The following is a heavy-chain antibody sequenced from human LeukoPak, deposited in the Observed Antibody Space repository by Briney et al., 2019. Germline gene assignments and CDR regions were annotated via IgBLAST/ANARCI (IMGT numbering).Heavy chain of an antibody. D-gene: IGHD1-26*01. V-gene: IGHV3-7*01. CDR1: GFTFSSYW. CDR2: IKQDGSEK. Sequence: GGSLRLSCAASGFTFSSYWMSWVRQAPGKGLEWVANIKQDGSEKYYVDSVKGRFTISRDNAKNSLYLQMNSLRAEDTAVYYCAREGRRKVHLFYYYYIDVWGKGTTVTVSS. J-gene: IGHJ6*03. CDR3: AREGRRKVHLFYYYYIDV.